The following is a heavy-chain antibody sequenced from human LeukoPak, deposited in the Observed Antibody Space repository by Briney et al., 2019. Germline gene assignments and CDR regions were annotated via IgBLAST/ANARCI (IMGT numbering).Heavy chain of an antibody. D-gene: IGHD3-10*01. CDR1: GLTFSSYG. CDR3: ARRGSGSYYNRMDV. CDR2: IWYDGSNK. Sequence: GRSLRLSCAASGLTFSSYGMHWVRQAPGKGLEGVAVIWYDGSNKYYADSVKGRFTISRDNSKNTLYLQMNSLRAEDTAVYYCARRGSGSYYNRMDVWGKGTTVTVSS. J-gene: IGHJ6*04. V-gene: IGHV3-33*01.